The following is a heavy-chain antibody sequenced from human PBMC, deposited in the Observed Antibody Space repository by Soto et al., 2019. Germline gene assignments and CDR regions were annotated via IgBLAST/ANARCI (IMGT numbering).Heavy chain of an antibody. CDR3: ANERVDIVATIPWFDP. V-gene: IGHV1-69*01. D-gene: IGHD5-12*01. CDR1: GGTFSSYA. CDR2: IIPIFGTA. J-gene: IGHJ5*02. Sequence: QVQLVQSGAEVKKPGSSVKVSCKASGGTFSSYAISWVRQAPGQGLEWMGGIIPIFGTANYAQKFQGRVTITADESTSKAYMELSSMISEDTAVYYCANERVDIVATIPWFDPWGQGTLVTVS.